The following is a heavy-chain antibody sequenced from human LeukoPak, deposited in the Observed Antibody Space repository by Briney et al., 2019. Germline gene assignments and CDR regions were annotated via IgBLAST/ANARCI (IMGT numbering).Heavy chain of an antibody. V-gene: IGHV4-59*01. CDR1: GGSISSYY. CDR2: IYYSGST. Sequence: SETLSLTCTVSGGSISSYYWSWIRQPPGKGLEWIGYIYYSGSTNYNPSLKSRVTISVDTSKNQFSLKRSSVTAADTAVYYCARGTGYCSGGSCSWGQGTLVTVSS. D-gene: IGHD2-15*01. J-gene: IGHJ5*02. CDR3: ARGTGYCSGGSCS.